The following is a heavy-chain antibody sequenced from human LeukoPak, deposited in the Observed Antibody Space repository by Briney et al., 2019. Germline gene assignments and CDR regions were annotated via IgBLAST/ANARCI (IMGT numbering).Heavy chain of an antibody. Sequence: SETLSLTCTVSGGSISSYYWSWIRQPPGKGLEWIGYIHYSGSTNYNPSLKSRVTISVDTSKNQFSLKLSSVTAADTAVYYCARQYYDSNGYNAFDIWGQGTMVTVSS. CDR3: ARQYYDSNGYNAFDI. CDR1: GGSISSYY. V-gene: IGHV4-59*08. CDR2: IHYSGST. D-gene: IGHD3-22*01. J-gene: IGHJ3*02.